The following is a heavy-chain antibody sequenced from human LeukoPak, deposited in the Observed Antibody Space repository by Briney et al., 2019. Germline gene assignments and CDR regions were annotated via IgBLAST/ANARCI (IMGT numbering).Heavy chain of an antibody. CDR2: IYYSGST. J-gene: IGHJ4*02. CDR3: ARGRGELRY. Sequence: SETLSLTCTVSGGSISSYYWSWIRQPPGKGLEWIGYIYYSGSTNYNPSLKSRVTISVDTSKNQFSLKLSSVTAADTAVYYCARGRGELRYWGQGTLVTVSS. D-gene: IGHD1-7*01. V-gene: IGHV4-59*08. CDR1: GGSISSYY.